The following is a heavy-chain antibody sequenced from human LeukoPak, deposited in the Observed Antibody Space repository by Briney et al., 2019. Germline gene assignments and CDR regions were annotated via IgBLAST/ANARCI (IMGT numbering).Heavy chain of an antibody. J-gene: IGHJ3*02. V-gene: IGHV3-23*01. D-gene: IGHD5-12*01. Sequence: GGSLRLSCAASGFTFSSYAMGWVRQAPGKGLEWVSAISGSGGSTYYAGSVKGRFTISRDNSKNTLYLQMNSLRAEDTAVYYCAKDIVATICAFDIWGQGTMVTVSS. CDR3: AKDIVATICAFDI. CDR1: GFTFSSYA. CDR2: ISGSGGST.